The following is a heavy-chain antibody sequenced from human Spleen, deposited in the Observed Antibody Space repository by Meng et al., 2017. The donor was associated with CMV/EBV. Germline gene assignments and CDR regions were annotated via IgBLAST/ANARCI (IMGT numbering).Heavy chain of an antibody. J-gene: IGHJ6*02. V-gene: IGHV3-49*04. D-gene: IGHD6-25*01. CDR3: TRDESRYGMDV. CDR2: IRSTPYGGTT. Sequence: GGSLRLSCTASGFTFGDYTMSWVRQAPGKGLEWVGFIRSTPYGGTTEYAASVKGRFAISRDDSKSIAYLQMNSLKTEDTAVYYCTRDESRYGMDVWGQGTTVTVSS. CDR1: GFTFGDYT.